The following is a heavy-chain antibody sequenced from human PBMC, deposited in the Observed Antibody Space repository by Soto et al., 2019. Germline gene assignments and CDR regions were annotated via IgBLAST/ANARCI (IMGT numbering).Heavy chain of an antibody. D-gene: IGHD3-3*01. J-gene: IGHJ6*02. CDR2: MNPNSGNT. V-gene: IGHV1-8*01. Sequence: ASVKVSCKASGYTFTSYDINWVRQATGQGLEWMGWMNPNSGNTGYAQKFQGRVTMTRNTSISTAYMELSSLRSEDTAVYYCARGCDFWSGYRPYYYYGMDVWGQGTTVTVSS. CDR3: ARGCDFWSGYRPYYYYGMDV. CDR1: GYTFTSYD.